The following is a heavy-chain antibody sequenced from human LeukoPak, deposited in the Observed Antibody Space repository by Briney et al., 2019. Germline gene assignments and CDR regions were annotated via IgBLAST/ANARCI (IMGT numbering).Heavy chain of an antibody. Sequence: GGSLRLSCVGSGFTFSSFGLYWVRQAPGKGLEWVAVISNDGSYKFYADSVKGRITISRDNSKNTLYLEMNSLRGEDTAVYYCAKDPVGRRWFLDQWGQGTLVTVSS. V-gene: IGHV3-30*18. J-gene: IGHJ4*02. D-gene: IGHD4-23*01. CDR3: AKDPVGRRWFLDQ. CDR2: ISNDGSYK. CDR1: GFTFSSFG.